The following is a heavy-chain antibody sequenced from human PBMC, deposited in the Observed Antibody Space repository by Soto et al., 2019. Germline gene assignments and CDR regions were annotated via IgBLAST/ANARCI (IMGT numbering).Heavy chain of an antibody. D-gene: IGHD3-16*01. J-gene: IGHJ4*02. CDR3: AKDKGGPLGY. CDR1: GFTFSSYG. V-gene: IGHV3-30*18. CDR2: ISYDGSNK. Sequence: GGSLRLSCAASGFTFSSYGMHWVRRAPGKGLEWVAVISYDGSNKYYADSVKGRFTISRDNSKNTLYLQMNSLRAEDTAVYYCAKDKGGPLGYWGQGTLVTVS.